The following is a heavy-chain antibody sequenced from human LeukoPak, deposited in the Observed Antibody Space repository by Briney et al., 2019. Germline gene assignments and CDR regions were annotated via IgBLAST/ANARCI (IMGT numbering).Heavy chain of an antibody. V-gene: IGHV3-21*01. CDR2: ISSSSSYI. CDR3: ARGYSGSYRALDY. CDR1: GFTFSSYS. J-gene: IGHJ4*02. Sequence: GGSLRLSCAASGFTFSSYSMNWVRQAPGKGLEWVSSISSSSSYIYYADSVKGRFTISRDNAKNSLYLQMNSLRAEDTAVYYCARGYSGSYRALDYWGQGTLVTVSS. D-gene: IGHD1-26*01.